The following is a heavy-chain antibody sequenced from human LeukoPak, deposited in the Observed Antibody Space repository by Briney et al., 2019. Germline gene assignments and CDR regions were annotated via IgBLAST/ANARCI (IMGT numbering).Heavy chain of an antibody. CDR3: ARESPYGMDV. J-gene: IGHJ6*04. V-gene: IGHV4-61*01. CDR2: IYYSGST. CDR1: GGSVSSGRYY. Sequence: SGTLSLTCTVSGGSVSSGRYYWSWIRQPPGKGLEWIGYIYYSGSTNYHPSLKTRFTISVDTSKNQFSLKLRSVTAADTDVYYCARESPYGMDVWGKGTTVTVSS.